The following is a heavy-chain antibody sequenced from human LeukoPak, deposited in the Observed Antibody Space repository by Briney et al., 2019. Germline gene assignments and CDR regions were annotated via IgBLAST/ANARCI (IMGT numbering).Heavy chain of an antibody. CDR1: GFTFSDYY. J-gene: IGHJ4*02. CDR3: IVFAVTGTLGFDY. Sequence: GGSLRLSCAASGFTFSDYYMSWIRQAPGKGLEWVSYISSSGSTIYYADSVKGRFTISRDNAKNSLYLQMNSLRAEDTAVYYCIVFAVTGTLGFDYWGQGTLVTVSS. V-gene: IGHV3-11*04. CDR2: ISSSGSTI. D-gene: IGHD6-19*01.